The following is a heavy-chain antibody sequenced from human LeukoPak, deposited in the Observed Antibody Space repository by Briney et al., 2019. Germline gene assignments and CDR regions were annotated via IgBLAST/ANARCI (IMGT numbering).Heavy chain of an antibody. CDR3: ARSYYDILTGYYSSHFDY. J-gene: IGHJ4*02. V-gene: IGHV3-48*04. Sequence: GGSLRLSCAASGFIFSDYSINWVRQAPGKGLEWVSYISSRGSTIYYADSVKGRFTVSRDNAKNSLYLQLNSLRAEDTAVYYCARSYYDILTGYYSSHFDYWGQGTLVTVSS. CDR1: GFIFSDYS. D-gene: IGHD3-9*01. CDR2: ISSRGSTI.